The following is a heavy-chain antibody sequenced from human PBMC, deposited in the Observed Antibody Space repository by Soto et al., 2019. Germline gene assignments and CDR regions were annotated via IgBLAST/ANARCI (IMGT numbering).Heavy chain of an antibody. D-gene: IGHD1-26*01. Sequence: ASVKVSCKASGYTFSNYGISCILQFPLQWLEWMGWISAYNGETKYAQKFQGRVSMTTDTSTNTAYMELGSLRSDDTAVYYCARASGTGVGTTSYWGQGTLVTVSS. CDR3: ARASGTGVGTTSY. CDR1: GYTFSNYG. J-gene: IGHJ4*02. CDR2: ISAYNGET. V-gene: IGHV1-18*01.